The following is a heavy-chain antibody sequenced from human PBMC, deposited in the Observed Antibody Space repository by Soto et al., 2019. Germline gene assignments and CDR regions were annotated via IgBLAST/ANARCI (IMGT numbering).Heavy chain of an antibody. Sequence: SETLSLTCSVSGVSITGSYWSWIRQPPGKTLEWIGYVYHSGTTTYNPSLKSRVSISVDTSKNQFSLRLTSVTAADTAVYYCARTGSNYYYYCIDVWGQGTTVTVSS. CDR2: VYHSGTT. D-gene: IGHD1-1*01. V-gene: IGHV4-59*01. J-gene: IGHJ6*02. CDR1: GVSITGSY. CDR3: ARTGSNYYYYCIDV.